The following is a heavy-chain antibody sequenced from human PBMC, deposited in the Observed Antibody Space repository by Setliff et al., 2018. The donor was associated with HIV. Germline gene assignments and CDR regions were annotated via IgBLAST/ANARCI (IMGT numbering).Heavy chain of an antibody. Sequence: SVKVSCKASGGIFNSYSINWVRQAPGQGLEWMGKILPIFGTANYAQKFQGRVTITADESATTVYMEMSGLTSEDTAIYYCARGADASGYFYREYFQHWGQGTLVTVSS. CDR3: ARGADASGYFYREYFQH. V-gene: IGHV1-69*13. D-gene: IGHD3-22*01. J-gene: IGHJ1*01. CDR2: ILPIFGTA. CDR1: GGIFNSYS.